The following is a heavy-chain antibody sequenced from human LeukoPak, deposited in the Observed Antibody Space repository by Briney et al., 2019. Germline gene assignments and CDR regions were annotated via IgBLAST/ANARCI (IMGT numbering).Heavy chain of an antibody. CDR2: IYPGDSET. CDR3: ASKLGFDSNSDDYYYYYMEL. Sequence: GESLKISCKGSGFGFTTYWIGWVRQMPGKGLEWMGLIYPGDSETRYSPSFQGQVTISADKSINTAYLQWNSLKASDTAMYYCASKLGFDSNSDDYYYYYMELWGRGTTVIVSS. D-gene: IGHD4-23*01. V-gene: IGHV5-51*01. J-gene: IGHJ6*03. CDR1: GFGFTTYW.